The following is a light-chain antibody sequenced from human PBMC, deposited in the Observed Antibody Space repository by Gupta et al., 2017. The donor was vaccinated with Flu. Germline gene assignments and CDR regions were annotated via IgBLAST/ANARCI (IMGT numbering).Light chain of an antibody. CDR3: HSYDTTNQV. CDR1: SGSIATNY. CDR2: EDN. V-gene: IGLV6-57*01. Sequence: NFMLTQPHSVSESPGKTVTISCTRSSGSIATNYVQWYQQRPGSSPTTVIYEDNQRPSGVPDRCSGSIDSSSSYASLTISGLQTEDEAEYYCHSYDTTNQVCGGGTQLTVL. J-gene: IGLJ3*02.